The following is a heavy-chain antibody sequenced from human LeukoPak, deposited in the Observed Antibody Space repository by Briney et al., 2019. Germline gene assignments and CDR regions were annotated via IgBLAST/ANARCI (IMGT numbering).Heavy chain of an antibody. Sequence: SETLSLTCAVYGESFSGYYWCWMRQPPGKGLEWIGEINHSGRTNYNPSLKSRVTISLDTSKNQVSLKLSSVTAADTAVYYCARGALGAFDIWGQGTMVTVSS. CDR2: INHSGRT. CDR3: ARGALGAFDI. CDR1: GESFSGYY. J-gene: IGHJ3*02. V-gene: IGHV4-34*01.